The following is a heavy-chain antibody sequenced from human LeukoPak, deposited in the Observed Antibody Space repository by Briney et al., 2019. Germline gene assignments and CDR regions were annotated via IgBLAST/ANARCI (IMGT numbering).Heavy chain of an antibody. Sequence: ASVKVSRKASGYTFTGYYMHWVRQAPGQGLEWMGWINPNSGGTNYAQKFQGRVTMTRDTSISTAYMELSRLRSDDTAVYYCARSWYDSSGYYFLDYWGQGTLVTVSS. D-gene: IGHD3-22*01. CDR2: INPNSGGT. CDR3: ARSWYDSSGYYFLDY. J-gene: IGHJ4*02. CDR1: GYTFTGYY. V-gene: IGHV1-2*02.